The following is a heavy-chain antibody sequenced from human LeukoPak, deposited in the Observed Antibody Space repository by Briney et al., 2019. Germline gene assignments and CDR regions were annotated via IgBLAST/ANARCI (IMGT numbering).Heavy chain of an antibody. D-gene: IGHD6-19*01. V-gene: IGHV3-21*01. CDR2: ISSSSSYI. J-gene: IGHJ6*02. CDR1: GFTFSSYS. CDR3: ARGLYSSGWYSAYYGMDV. Sequence: PGGSLRLPCAASGFTFSSYSMNWVRQAPGKGLEWVSSISSSSSYIYYADSVKGRFTISRDNAKNSLYLQMNSLRAEDTAVYYCARGLYSSGWYSAYYGMDVWGQGTTVTVSS.